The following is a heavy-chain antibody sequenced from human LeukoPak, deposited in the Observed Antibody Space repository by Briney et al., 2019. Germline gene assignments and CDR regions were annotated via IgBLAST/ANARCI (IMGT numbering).Heavy chain of an antibody. CDR2: ISSSGSTI. CDR1: GFTFSSYE. D-gene: IGHD5/OR15-5a*01. CDR3: ARENWVYDGSLDY. V-gene: IGHV3-48*03. J-gene: IGHJ4*02. Sequence: GGSLRLSCAPSGFTFSSYEMNWVPQAPGKGLEWVSYISSSGSTIYYADSVKGGFTFSRDNAKSSLYLQMNSLRAEDTAVYFCARENWVYDGSLDYWGQGTLVTVSS.